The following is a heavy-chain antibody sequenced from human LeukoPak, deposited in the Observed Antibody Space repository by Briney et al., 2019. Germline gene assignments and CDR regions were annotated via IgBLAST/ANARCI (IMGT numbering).Heavy chain of an antibody. CDR1: GGSISSSSYY. CDR2: IYYSGST. V-gene: IGHV4-39*01. Sequence: PSETLSLTCTVSGGSISSSSYYWGWIRQPPGKGLEWIGSIYYSGSTYYNPSLKSRVTISVDTSKNQFSLKLSSVTAADTAVYCCARHSSYPIGFDYWGQGTLVTVSS. CDR3: ARHSSYPIGFDY. J-gene: IGHJ4*02.